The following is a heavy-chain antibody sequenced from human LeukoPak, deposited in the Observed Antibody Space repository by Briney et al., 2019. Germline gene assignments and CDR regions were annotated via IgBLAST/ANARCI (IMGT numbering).Heavy chain of an antibody. Sequence: GGSLRLSCAASGFTFSSYAMSWVRQAPGKGLEWVSAISGSGGSTYYADSVKGRFTISRDNSKNTLYLQMNSLRAEDTAVCYCAKRHQNYYDSSGYYIDYWGQGTLVTVSS. J-gene: IGHJ4*02. V-gene: IGHV3-23*01. CDR3: AKRHQNYYDSSGYYIDY. CDR1: GFTFSSYA. CDR2: ISGSGGST. D-gene: IGHD3-22*01.